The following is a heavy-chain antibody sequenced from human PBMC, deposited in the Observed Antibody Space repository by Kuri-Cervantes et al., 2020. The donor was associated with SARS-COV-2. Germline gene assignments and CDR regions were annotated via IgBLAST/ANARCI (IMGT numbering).Heavy chain of an antibody. CDR3: AKTKGVDTAMDCIDY. D-gene: IGHD5-18*01. CDR2: ISSSSSYI. Sequence: GGSLRLSCAASGFTFSSYSMNWVRQAPGKGLEWVSSISSSSSYIYCADSVKGRFTISRDNAKNSLYLQMNSLRAEDTAVYYCAKTKGVDTAMDCIDYWGQGTLVTVSS. CDR1: GFTFSSYS. J-gene: IGHJ4*02. V-gene: IGHV3-21*01.